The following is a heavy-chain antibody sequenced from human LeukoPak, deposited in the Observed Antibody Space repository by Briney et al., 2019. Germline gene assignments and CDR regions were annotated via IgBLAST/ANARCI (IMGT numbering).Heavy chain of an antibody. CDR3: TKGSASGSYRDY. CDR2: MNPNSGKT. D-gene: IGHD3-10*01. J-gene: IGHJ4*02. Sequence: ASVKVSCKASGYTLTNYDINWVRQATGQGLEWMGWMNPNSGKTDYAQKLQGRVTMTRNTSISTAYMELTNLRSEDTAVYYCTKGSASGSYRDYWGQGTLVTVSS. V-gene: IGHV1-8*01. CDR1: GYTLTNYD.